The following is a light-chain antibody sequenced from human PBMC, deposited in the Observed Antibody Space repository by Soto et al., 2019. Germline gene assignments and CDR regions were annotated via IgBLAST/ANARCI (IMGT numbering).Light chain of an antibody. Sequence: EIVLTQSPATLSLSPGERATLSCRASQSVSSYLAWYQQKPGQAPRLLIYDASNRATGIPARFSGSGSGTDFTLTINSLEPEDFAVYYCQQRSNWPPSTFGQGTRLEIK. J-gene: IGKJ5*01. V-gene: IGKV3-11*01. CDR1: QSVSSY. CDR2: DAS. CDR3: QQRSNWPPST.